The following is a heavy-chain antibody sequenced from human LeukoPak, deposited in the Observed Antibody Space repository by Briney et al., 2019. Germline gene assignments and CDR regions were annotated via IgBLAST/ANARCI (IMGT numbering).Heavy chain of an antibody. CDR1: GFTFSSYA. D-gene: IGHD6-19*01. CDR2: ISGSGGGT. Sequence: GGSLRLSCAASGFTFSSYAMGWVRQAPGKGLEWVSTISGSGGGTYYADSVRGRFTISRDNSKNTLYLQMNSLRAEDTAVYYCAKALRSRGWYPFDPWGQGTLVTVSS. CDR3: AKALRSRGWYPFDP. J-gene: IGHJ5*02. V-gene: IGHV3-23*01.